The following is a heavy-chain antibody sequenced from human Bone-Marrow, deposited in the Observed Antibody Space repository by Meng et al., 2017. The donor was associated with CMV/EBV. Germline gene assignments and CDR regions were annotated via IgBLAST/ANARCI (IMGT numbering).Heavy chain of an antibody. Sequence: SVKVSCKASAGTFSSYAISWVRQAPGQGLEWMGGIIPILGIANYAQKFQGRVTITADKSTSTAYMELSSLISEDTAVYYCARAPRYDYVWGSYRYTGGFDYWGQGTLVTVSS. CDR3: ARAPRYDYVWGSYRYTGGFDY. V-gene: IGHV1-69*10. D-gene: IGHD3-16*02. CDR2: IIPILGIA. CDR1: AGTFSSYA. J-gene: IGHJ4*02.